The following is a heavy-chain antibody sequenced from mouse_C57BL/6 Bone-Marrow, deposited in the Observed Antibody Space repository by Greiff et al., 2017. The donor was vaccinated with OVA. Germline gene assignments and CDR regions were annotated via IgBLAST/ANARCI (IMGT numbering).Heavy chain of an antibody. J-gene: IGHJ4*01. Sequence: QVQLQQSGAELVKPGASVKLSCKASGYTFTSYWMHWVKQRPGQGLEWIGMIHPNSGSTNYNEKFKSKATLTVDKSSSTAYMQLSSLTSEDSAVYYCARSGWLLRAMDYWGQGTSVTVSS. CDR3: ARSGWLLRAMDY. V-gene: IGHV1-64*01. CDR2: IHPNSGST. D-gene: IGHD2-3*01. CDR1: GYTFTSYW.